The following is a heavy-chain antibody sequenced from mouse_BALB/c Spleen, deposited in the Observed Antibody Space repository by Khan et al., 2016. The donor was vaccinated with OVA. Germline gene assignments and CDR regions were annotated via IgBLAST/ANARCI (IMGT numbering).Heavy chain of an antibody. CDR3: ARSPYGNYGFAY. Sequence: VQLVESGPGLVQPSQCLSITCTVSGFPLTSYGVHWVRQSPGKGLEWLGVIWSGGSTDYNAAFISRLSISKDNSKSQVFFKMNSLQANDTAIYYCARSPYGNYGFAYWGQGTLVTVSA. CDR2: IWSGGST. CDR1: GFPLTSYG. J-gene: IGHJ3*01. D-gene: IGHD2-1*01. V-gene: IGHV2-2*02.